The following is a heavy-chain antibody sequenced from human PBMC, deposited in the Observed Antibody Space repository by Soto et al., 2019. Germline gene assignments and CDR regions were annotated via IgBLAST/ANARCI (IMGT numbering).Heavy chain of an antibody. Sequence: SETLSLTCAVYGGSFSGYYWSWIRQPPGKGLEWIGEINHSGSTNYNPSLKSRVTISVDTSKNQFSLKLSSVTAADTAVYYCARGRAEQLVEDFDYWGQGTLVTVS. D-gene: IGHD6-6*01. CDR3: ARGRAEQLVEDFDY. J-gene: IGHJ4*02. CDR1: GGSFSGYY. CDR2: INHSGST. V-gene: IGHV4-34*01.